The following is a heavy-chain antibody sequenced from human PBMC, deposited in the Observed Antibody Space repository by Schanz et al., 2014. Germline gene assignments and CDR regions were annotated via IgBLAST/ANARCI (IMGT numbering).Heavy chain of an antibody. Sequence: EVHLVESGGGLVQPGGSLRLSCAASGITFSSHSFNWVRQAPGKGLEWISYITYNGGTIYYAGSVKGRFTISRDNARNSLYEEMNSRRAEETGQYCWGRGGPEDDFDDWGQGTLVTVSA. CDR2: ITYNGGTI. CDR3: GRGGPEDDFDD. V-gene: IGHV3-48*01. CDR1: GITFSSHS. J-gene: IGHJ4*02.